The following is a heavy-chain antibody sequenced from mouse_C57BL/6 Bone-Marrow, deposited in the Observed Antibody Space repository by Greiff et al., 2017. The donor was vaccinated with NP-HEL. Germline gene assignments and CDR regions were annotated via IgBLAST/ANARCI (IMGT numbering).Heavy chain of an antibody. V-gene: IGHV5-2*01. CDR1: EYEFPSPD. CDR2: INSDGGST. CDR3: ARRHYYGSSPDV. D-gene: IGHD1-1*01. Sequence: EVQGVESGGGLVQPGESLKLSCESNEYEFPSPDMSWVRKTPAKRLELVAAINSDGGSTYYPDTRERRFIISRDNTKKTLYLQMSSLRSEDTALYYGARRHYYGSSPDVWGTGTTVTVSS. J-gene: IGHJ1*03.